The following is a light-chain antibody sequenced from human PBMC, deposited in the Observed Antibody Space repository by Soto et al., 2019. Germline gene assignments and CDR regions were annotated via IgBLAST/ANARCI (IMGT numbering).Light chain of an antibody. Sequence: MVLTQSPGTLSLSPGERATLSCRASQSVSSSYLAWYQQNRGQAPRLLIYGASSRGPGIPDRFGGSVSGTDFPLTISRLEPEGCAVYYCQQYCSTLWTFGQGTKVEIK. CDR1: QSVSSSY. CDR3: QQYCSTLWT. J-gene: IGKJ1*01. CDR2: GAS. V-gene: IGKV3-20*01.